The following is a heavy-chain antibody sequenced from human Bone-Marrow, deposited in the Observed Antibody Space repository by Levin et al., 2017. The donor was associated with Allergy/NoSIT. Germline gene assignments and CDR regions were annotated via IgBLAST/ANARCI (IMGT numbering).Heavy chain of an antibody. V-gene: IGHV3-23*01. CDR3: AKDGIVGTCFDY. Sequence: GASVKVSCAASGFTFSSYAMSWVRQAPGKGLEWVSAISGSGGSTYYADSVKGRFTISRDNSKNTLYLQKNSLRAEDTAVYYCAKDGIVGTCFDYWGQGTLVTVSS. CDR1: GFTFSSYA. J-gene: IGHJ4*02. CDR2: ISGSGGST. D-gene: IGHD2-15*01.